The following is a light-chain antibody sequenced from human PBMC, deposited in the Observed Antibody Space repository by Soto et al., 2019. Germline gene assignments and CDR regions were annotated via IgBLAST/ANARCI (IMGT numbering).Light chain of an antibody. CDR3: CSYAGSSTYVV. CDR2: EGS. V-gene: IGLV2-23*01. J-gene: IGLJ2*01. Sequence: QSALTQPASVSGSPGQSITISCTGTSSDIGSDNLVSWYQLHPGKAPKLMIYEGSKRPSGVSNRFSGSKSGNTASLTISGRQAEDEADYYCCSYAGSSTYVVFGGGTKVTVL. CDR1: SSDIGSDNL.